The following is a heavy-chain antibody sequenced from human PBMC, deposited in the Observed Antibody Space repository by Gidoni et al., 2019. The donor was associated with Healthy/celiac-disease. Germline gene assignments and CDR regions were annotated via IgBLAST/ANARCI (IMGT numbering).Heavy chain of an antibody. J-gene: IGHJ6*02. D-gene: IGHD3-9*01. V-gene: IGHV4-59*01. CDR2: IYYSGST. CDR3: ARGLGYDILTGYRDYYYYYGMDV. CDR1: GGSISSYY. Sequence: QVQLQESGPGLVKPSEPLSLTCTVSGGSISSYYWSWIRQPPGKGLEWIGYIYYSGSTNYNPSLKSRVTISVDTSKNQFSLKLSSVTAADTAVYYCARGLGYDILTGYRDYYYYYGMDVWGQGTTVTVSS.